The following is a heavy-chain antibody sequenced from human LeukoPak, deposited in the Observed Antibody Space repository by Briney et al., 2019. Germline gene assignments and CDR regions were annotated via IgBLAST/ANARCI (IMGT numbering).Heavy chain of an antibody. D-gene: IGHD4-17*01. CDR1: GYNFISYW. CDR3: ARQYGDSVPYYYGMDV. Sequence: PGESLKISCKGSGYNFISYWIGWVRQMPGKGLEWMGIIYPGDFDTRYSPSFQGQVTISVDKSIRTAYLQWNSLKASDTAMYYCARQYGDSVPYYYGMDVWGRGTTVTVSS. CDR2: IYPGDFDT. V-gene: IGHV5-51*01. J-gene: IGHJ6*02.